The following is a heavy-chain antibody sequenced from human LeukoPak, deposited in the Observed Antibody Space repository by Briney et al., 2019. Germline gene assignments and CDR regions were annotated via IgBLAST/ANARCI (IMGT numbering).Heavy chain of an antibody. CDR3: ARGIPYYYDSSGYPNYPYYFDY. D-gene: IGHD3-22*01. V-gene: IGHV1-69*02. CDR1: GGTFSSYT. CDR2: IIPILGIA. J-gene: IGHJ4*02. Sequence: SVKVSCKASGGTFSSYTISWVRQAPGQGLEWMGRIIPILGIANYAQKFQGRVTITADKSTSTAYMELSSLGSEDTAVYYCARGIPYYYDSSGYPNYPYYFDYWGQGTLVTVSS.